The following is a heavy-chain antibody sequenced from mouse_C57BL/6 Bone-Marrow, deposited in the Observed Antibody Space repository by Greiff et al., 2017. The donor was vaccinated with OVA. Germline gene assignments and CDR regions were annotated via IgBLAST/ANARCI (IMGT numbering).Heavy chain of an antibody. Sequence: VQLKESGPGLVQPSQSLSITCTVSGFSLTSYGVHWVRQPPGKGLEWLGVIWSGGSTDYNAAFISRLSISKDNSKSQVFFKMNSLQADDTAIYYCAKKGVITTVVADWYFDVWGTGTTVTVSS. V-gene: IGHV2-4*01. J-gene: IGHJ1*03. CDR3: AKKGVITTVVADWYFDV. D-gene: IGHD1-1*01. CDR1: GFSLTSYG. CDR2: IWSGGST.